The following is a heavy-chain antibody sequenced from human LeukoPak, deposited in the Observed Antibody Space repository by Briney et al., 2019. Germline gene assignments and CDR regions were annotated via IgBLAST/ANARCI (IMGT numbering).Heavy chain of an antibody. CDR1: GFTFSSYG. CDR3: AKGYSSSWYVRILPRAQPSWFDP. V-gene: IGHV3-30*02. J-gene: IGHJ5*02. CDR2: IRYDGSNK. Sequence: GGSLRLSCAASGFTFSSYGMHWVRQAPGKGLEWVAFIRYDGSNKYYADSVKGRFTISRDNSKNTLYLQMNSLRAEDTAVYYCAKGYSSSWYVRILPRAQPSWFDPWGQGTLVTVSS. D-gene: IGHD6-13*01.